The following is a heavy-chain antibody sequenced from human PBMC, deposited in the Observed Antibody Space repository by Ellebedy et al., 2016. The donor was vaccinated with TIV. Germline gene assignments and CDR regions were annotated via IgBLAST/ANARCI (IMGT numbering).Heavy chain of an antibody. CDR2: IYTDGSST. V-gene: IGHV3-74*01. Sequence: PGGSLRLSCAASGFTFSRYWMHWVRQAPGKGLEWVSRIYTDGSSTNYADSVKGRFTISRDNAKDTVYLQMNSLRAEDTAVYYCGRDDRYGLDVWGQGTTVIVSS. J-gene: IGHJ6*02. CDR1: GFTFSRYW. CDR3: GRDDRYGLDV.